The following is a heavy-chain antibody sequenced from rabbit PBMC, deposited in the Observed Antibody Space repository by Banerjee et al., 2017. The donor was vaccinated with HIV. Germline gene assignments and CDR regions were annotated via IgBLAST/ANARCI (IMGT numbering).Heavy chain of an antibody. Sequence: QEQLVESGGGLVQPGGSLKLSCKASGFDFSSYGVSWVRQAPGKGLEWIGYIDPVFGSTYYASWAKGRFTISKTSSTTVTLQMTSLTAADTATYFCAKSGDNTASYFNLWGQGTLVTVS. CDR1: GFDFSSYG. V-gene: IGHV1S39*01. D-gene: IGHD7-1*01. J-gene: IGHJ4*01. CDR2: IDPVFGST. CDR3: AKSGDNTASYFNL.